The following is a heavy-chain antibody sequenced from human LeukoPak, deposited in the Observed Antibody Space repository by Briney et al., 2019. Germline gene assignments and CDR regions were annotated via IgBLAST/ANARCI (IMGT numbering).Heavy chain of an antibody. CDR1: GGSISTYY. CDR3: ARHGTGGRAFDI. Sequence: PSETLSLTCTVAGGSISTYYWSWVRQPPGKGLEWVGYMYNRGSTDYNPAPKGRIPTSFAQPKTQFSRNLSSCAASDTAVYYCARHGTGGRAFDIWGQGTKVTVSS. CDR2: MYNRGST. V-gene: IGHV4-59*08. D-gene: IGHD1-26*01. J-gene: IGHJ3*02.